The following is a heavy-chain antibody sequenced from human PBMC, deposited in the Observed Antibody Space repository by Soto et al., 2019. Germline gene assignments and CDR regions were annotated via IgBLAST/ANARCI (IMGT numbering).Heavy chain of an antibody. V-gene: IGHV4-39*01. D-gene: IGHD2-15*01. CDR1: GGSISSSSYY. CDR3: VRRVVVVLTAEVPGDY. J-gene: IGHJ4*02. Sequence: SETLSLTCTVSGGSISSSSYYWGWIRQPPGKGLEWIGSIYDSGSTYYNTSLKSRVTISVDTSRNQFSLRRTSVTAADTAMYYCVRRVVVVLTAEVPGDYWGQGTLVTVSS. CDR2: IYDSGST.